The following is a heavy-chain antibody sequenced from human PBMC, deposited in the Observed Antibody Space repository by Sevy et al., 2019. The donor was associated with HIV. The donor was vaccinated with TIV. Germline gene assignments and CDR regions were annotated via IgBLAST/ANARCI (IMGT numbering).Heavy chain of an antibody. Sequence: GGSLRLSCAASGFTFSNYAMHWVRQAPGKGLEWVTLISYDGSNKFYADSVKGRFTISRDNSKNTLNLQMNTLRVEDTAVYFCARDRGVYDNTGLFAYWGQGTLVTVSS. V-gene: IGHV3-30-3*01. D-gene: IGHD3-22*01. CDR1: GFTFSNYA. CDR2: ISYDGSNK. J-gene: IGHJ4*02. CDR3: ARDRGVYDNTGLFAY.